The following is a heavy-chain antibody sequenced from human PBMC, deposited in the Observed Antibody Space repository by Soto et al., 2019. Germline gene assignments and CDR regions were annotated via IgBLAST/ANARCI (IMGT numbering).Heavy chain of an antibody. D-gene: IGHD2-2*01. CDR2: IIPILDIA. Sequence: QVQLVQSGAEVKKPGSSVKVSCKASGGTFSSYTISWVRQAPGQGREWMGRIIPILDIANYAQKFQGRVTMTADKSTSTAYMELSSLRSEATAVYYCAISGGIVVVPAARSGWFDPWGQGTMVTVSS. CDR1: GGTFSSYT. J-gene: IGHJ5*02. V-gene: IGHV1-69*02. CDR3: AISGGIVVVPAARSGWFDP.